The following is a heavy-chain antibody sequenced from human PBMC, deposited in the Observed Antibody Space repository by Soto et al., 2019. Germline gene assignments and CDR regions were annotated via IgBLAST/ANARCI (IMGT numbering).Heavy chain of an antibody. J-gene: IGHJ4*02. CDR1: GFTFSYYA. CDR2: ISGIRDYI. Sequence: GGSLRLSCAASGFTFSYYALHWVRRAPGKGLEWVSSISGIRDYIRYADSVKGRFTISRDDAKTSLYLQMNSLTAEDTAVYYCAREGVHNYNEYYFDYWGQGTLVTASS. V-gene: IGHV3-21*06. CDR3: AREGVHNYNEYYFDY. D-gene: IGHD3-22*01.